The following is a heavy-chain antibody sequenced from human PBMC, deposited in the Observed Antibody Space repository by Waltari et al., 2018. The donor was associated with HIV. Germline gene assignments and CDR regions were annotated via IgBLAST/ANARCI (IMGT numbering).Heavy chain of an antibody. J-gene: IGHJ4*02. V-gene: IGHV4-39*07. Sequence: QLQLQESGPGLVKPSETLSLTCTVSGGSISSSSYYWGWIRQPPGKGLEWIGSIYYSGRTSCNPSLKSRVTISVDTAKNQFSLKLSSVTAADTAVYYCARDRERQHHFDYWGQGTLVTVSS. CDR1: GGSISSSSYY. CDR3: ARDRERQHHFDY. D-gene: IGHD6-13*01. CDR2: IYYSGRT.